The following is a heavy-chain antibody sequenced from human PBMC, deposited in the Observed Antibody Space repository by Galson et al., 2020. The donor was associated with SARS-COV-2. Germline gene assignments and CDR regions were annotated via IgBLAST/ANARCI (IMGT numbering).Heavy chain of an antibody. CDR2: IDWDDDK. V-gene: IGHV2-70*01. J-gene: IGHJ6*02. CDR3: ARMPVSSSHLADYYYYGMDV. Sequence: SGPTLVKPTQTLTLTCTFSGFSLSTSGMCVSWIRQPPGKALEWLALIDWDDDKYYSTSLKTRLTISKDTSKNQVVLTMTNMDPVDTATYYCARMPVSSSHLADYYYYGMDVWGQGTTVTVSS. CDR1: GFSLSTSGMC. D-gene: IGHD6-13*01.